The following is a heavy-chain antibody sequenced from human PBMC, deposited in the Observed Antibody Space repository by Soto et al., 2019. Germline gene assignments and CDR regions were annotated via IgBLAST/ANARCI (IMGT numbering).Heavy chain of an antibody. CDR2: ISYDGSNK. V-gene: IGHV3-30-3*01. Sequence: GGSLRLSCAASGFTFSSYSMHWVRQAPGKGLEWVAVISYDGSNKYYADSVKGRFTISRDNSKNTLYLQMNSLRAEDTAVYYCAREEGTAMVPDYFDYWGQGTLVTVYS. CDR3: AREEGTAMVPDYFDY. J-gene: IGHJ4*02. D-gene: IGHD5-18*01. CDR1: GFTFSSYS.